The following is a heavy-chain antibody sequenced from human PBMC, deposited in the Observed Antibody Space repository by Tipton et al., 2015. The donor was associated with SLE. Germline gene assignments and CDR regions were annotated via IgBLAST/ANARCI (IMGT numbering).Heavy chain of an antibody. Sequence: SLRLSCAASGFTFSSYAMSWVRQAPGKGLEWVAVIWYDGSNKYYADSVKGRFTISRDSSKNTLYLQMNSLRAEDTAVYYCAREQQLAGDYYYYMDVWGKGTTVTVSS. J-gene: IGHJ6*03. CDR2: IWYDGSNK. CDR3: AREQQLAGDYYYYMDV. D-gene: IGHD6-6*01. CDR1: GFTFSSYA. V-gene: IGHV3-33*08.